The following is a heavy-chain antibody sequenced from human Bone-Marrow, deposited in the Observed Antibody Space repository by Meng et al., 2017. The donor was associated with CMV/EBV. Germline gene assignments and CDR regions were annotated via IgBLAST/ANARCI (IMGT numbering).Heavy chain of an antibody. J-gene: IGHJ6*02. D-gene: IGHD2-15*01. Sequence: SLKISCAASGFTFSSYDMHWVRQAPGKGLTWVAVISYDGIDEYYADSVKGRFTISRDNSKNTLYLQMNSLRAEDTAVYYCAKDRATGFVRYYYGMDVWGQGTTVTVSS. CDR3: AKDRATGFVRYYYGMDV. CDR1: GFTFSSYD. V-gene: IGHV3-30*18. CDR2: ISYDGIDE.